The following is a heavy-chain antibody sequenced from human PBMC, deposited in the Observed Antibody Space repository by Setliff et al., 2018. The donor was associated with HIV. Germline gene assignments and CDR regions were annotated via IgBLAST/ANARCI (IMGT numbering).Heavy chain of an antibody. Sequence: LSLTCTVSGGSISSGDYYWSWIRQPAGKGLEWIGRIYTSGSANYNPSLKSRVTISVDTSKNQFSLKLSSVTAADTAVYYCARDFTLVRGVISRYYYYGMDVWGQGTTVTVSS. D-gene: IGHD3-10*01. CDR2: IYTSGSA. CDR1: GGSISSGDYY. V-gene: IGHV4-61*02. J-gene: IGHJ6*02. CDR3: ARDFTLVRGVISRYYYYGMDV.